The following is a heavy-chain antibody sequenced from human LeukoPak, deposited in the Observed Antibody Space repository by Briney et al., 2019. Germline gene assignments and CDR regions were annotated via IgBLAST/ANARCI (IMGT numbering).Heavy chain of an antibody. V-gene: IGHV1-69*06. J-gene: IGHJ4*02. CDR3: ASLHSSGWSSDC. D-gene: IGHD6-19*01. CDR2: IIPIFGTA. Sequence: GASVKVSCKASGGTFSSYAISWVRQAPGQGLEWMGGIIPIFGTANYAQKFQGRVTITADKSTSTAYMELSSLRSEDTAVYYCASLHSSGWSSDCWGQGTLVTVSS. CDR1: GGTFSSYA.